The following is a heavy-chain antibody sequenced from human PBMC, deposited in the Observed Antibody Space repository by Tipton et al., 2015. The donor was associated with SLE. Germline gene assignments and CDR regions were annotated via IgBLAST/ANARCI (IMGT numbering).Heavy chain of an antibody. CDR3: ARDGGGHIPMVRGPDDAFDI. CDR1: GGSISSYY. CDR2: IYTSGST. V-gene: IGHV4-4*08. D-gene: IGHD3-10*01. J-gene: IGHJ3*02. Sequence: TLSLTCTVSGGSISSYYWSWIRQPPGKGLEWIGYIYTSGSTNYNPSLKSRVTISVDTSKNQFSLKLSSVTAADTAVYYCARDGGGHIPMVRGPDDAFDIWGQGTMVTVSS.